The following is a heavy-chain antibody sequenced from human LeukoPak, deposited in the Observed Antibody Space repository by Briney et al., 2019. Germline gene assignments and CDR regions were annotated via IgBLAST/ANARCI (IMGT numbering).Heavy chain of an antibody. J-gene: IGHJ6*03. Sequence: PSETLSLTCTVSGGSTSSYYWSWIRQPPGKGLEWIGYIYYSGSTNYNPSLKGRVTISVDTSKNQFSLKLSSATAADTAVYYCARQRPLWFGGLFYYYYYMDVWGKGTTVTVSS. D-gene: IGHD3-10*01. CDR1: GGSTSSYY. CDR3: ARQRPLWFGGLFYYYYYMDV. V-gene: IGHV4-59*01. CDR2: IYYSGST.